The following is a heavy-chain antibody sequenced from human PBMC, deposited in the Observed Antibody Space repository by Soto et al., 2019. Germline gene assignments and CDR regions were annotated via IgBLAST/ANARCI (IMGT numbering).Heavy chain of an antibody. J-gene: IGHJ4*02. D-gene: IGHD6-13*01. Sequence: QAQVVQSGAEVRKPGSSVKLSCKAAEGTFNSYAIAWVRQAPGQGLEWMGGIIPYYNTLNYAQKFQDRVTITADDSTNTVYMELSSLRSDDTAVYFCASGASRWYPYGFDSWAQGTLVTVSS. CDR3: ASGASRWYPYGFDS. CDR2: IIPYYNTL. V-gene: IGHV1-69*01. CDR1: EGTFNSYA.